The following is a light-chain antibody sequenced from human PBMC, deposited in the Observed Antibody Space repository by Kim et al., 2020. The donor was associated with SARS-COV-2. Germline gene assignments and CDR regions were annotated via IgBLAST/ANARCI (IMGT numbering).Light chain of an antibody. CDR3: MQALQTPRRT. V-gene: IGKV2-28*01. CDR1: QSLLHSNVYNY. J-gene: IGKJ1*01. Sequence: ASLSCRSSQSLLHSNVYNYLDLYLQKPGQSPQLLIYLGSNRASGVPDRFSGSGSGTDFTLKISRVEAEDVGVYYCMQALQTPRRTFGQGTKVDIK. CDR2: LGS.